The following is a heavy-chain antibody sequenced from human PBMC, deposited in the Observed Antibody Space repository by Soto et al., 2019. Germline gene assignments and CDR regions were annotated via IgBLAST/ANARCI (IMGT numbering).Heavy chain of an antibody. CDR1: GFTFRNYG. J-gene: IGHJ1*01. CDR3: AKGVPGIAVAGTGYFQH. V-gene: IGHV3-48*01. Sequence: GGSLRLSCAASGFTFRNYGMNWVRQAPGKRLEWVSYIGLGSSTKYYADSVEGRFTISRDNSKNTLYLQMNSLRAEDTAVYYCAKGVPGIAVAGTGYFQHWGQGTLVTVSS. CDR2: IGLGSSTK. D-gene: IGHD6-19*01.